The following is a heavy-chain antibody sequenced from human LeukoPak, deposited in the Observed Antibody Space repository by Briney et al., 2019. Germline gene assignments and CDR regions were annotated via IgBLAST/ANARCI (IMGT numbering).Heavy chain of an antibody. D-gene: IGHD1-26*01. J-gene: IGHJ6*03. Sequence: KAGGSLRLFCAASGFTFSSYNMNWVRQAPGKGLEWVSSITSGSSYIYYADSVKGRFTISRDNAKNSLYLQMNSLRAEDTAVYYCARDPYSGSYGNYYYYFMDVWGKGTTVTISS. V-gene: IGHV3-21*01. CDR1: GFTFSSYN. CDR2: ITSGSSYI. CDR3: ARDPYSGSYGNYYYYFMDV.